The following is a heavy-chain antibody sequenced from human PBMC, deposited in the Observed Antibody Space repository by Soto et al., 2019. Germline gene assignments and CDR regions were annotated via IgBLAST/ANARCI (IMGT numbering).Heavy chain of an antibody. CDR3: ARDTNLGAGYYYY. V-gene: IGHV3-21*01. D-gene: IGHD3-9*01. J-gene: IGHJ4*02. Sequence: LRLSCAASGFTFSSYSMNWVRQAPGKGLEWVSSISSSSSYIYYADSVKGRFTISRDNAKNSLYLQMNSLRAEDTAVYYCARDTNLGAGYYYYWGQGTLVTLSS. CDR2: ISSSSSYI. CDR1: GFTFSSYS.